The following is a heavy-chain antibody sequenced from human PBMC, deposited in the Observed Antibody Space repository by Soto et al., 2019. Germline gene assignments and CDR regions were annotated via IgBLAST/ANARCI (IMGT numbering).Heavy chain of an antibody. CDR2: IYYSGST. CDR3: ARGEGPTVDTPYYSYGMDV. V-gene: IGHV4-31*03. CDR1: GGSISSGGYY. D-gene: IGHD4-17*01. Sequence: QVQLQESGPGLVKPSQTLSLTCTVSGGSISSGGYYWSWIRQHPGKGLEWIGYIYYSGSTYYNPSLNDRVTISLDTSKHQFSLKLSSVTAADTAVYYCARGEGPTVDTPYYSYGMDVWGQGTTVTVSS. J-gene: IGHJ6*02.